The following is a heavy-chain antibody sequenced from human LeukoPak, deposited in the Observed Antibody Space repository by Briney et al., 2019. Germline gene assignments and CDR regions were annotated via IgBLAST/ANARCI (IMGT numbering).Heavy chain of an antibody. CDR3: ARSGSIFGVVHAFDI. Sequence: SETLSLTCTVSGVSISSYYRSWIRQPPGKGLEWIGYIYYSGSTNYNPSLKSRVTISVDTSKHQFSLKLSSVTAADTAVYYCARSGSIFGVVHAFDIWGQGTMVTVSS. CDR1: GVSISSYY. D-gene: IGHD3-3*01. CDR2: IYYSGST. J-gene: IGHJ3*02. V-gene: IGHV4-59*01.